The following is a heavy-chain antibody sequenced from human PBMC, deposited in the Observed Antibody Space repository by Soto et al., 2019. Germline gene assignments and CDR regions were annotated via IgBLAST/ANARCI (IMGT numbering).Heavy chain of an antibody. D-gene: IGHD4-17*01. Sequence: PGGSLRLSCAASGVTFSDYYMSWIRQAPGKGLEWVSYISSSSSYTNYADSVKGRFTISRDNAKNSLYLQMNSLRAEDTAVYYCAREIGDYGGVFDYWGQGTLVTVSS. CDR1: GVTFSDYY. CDR3: AREIGDYGGVFDY. V-gene: IGHV3-11*06. CDR2: ISSSSSYT. J-gene: IGHJ4*02.